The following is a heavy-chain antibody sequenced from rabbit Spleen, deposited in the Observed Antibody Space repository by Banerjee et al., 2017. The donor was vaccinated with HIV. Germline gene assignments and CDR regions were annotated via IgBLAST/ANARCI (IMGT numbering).Heavy chain of an antibody. Sequence: QSLEESGGDLVKPGASLTLTCTASGFSFNNRIWICWVRQAPGKGLEWIACIVAGDGNTHYASWAKGRFTISKTSSTVDLKMTSLTAADTATYLCARDGSGRGADFNLWGPGTLVTVS. V-gene: IGHV1S40*01. CDR3: ARDGSGRGADFNL. CDR2: IVAGDGNT. CDR1: GFSFNNRIW. J-gene: IGHJ4*01. D-gene: IGHD4-1*01.